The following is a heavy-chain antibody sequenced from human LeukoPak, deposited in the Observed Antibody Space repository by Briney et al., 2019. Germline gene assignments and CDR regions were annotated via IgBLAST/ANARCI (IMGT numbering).Heavy chain of an antibody. Sequence: GGSLRLSCAASGFTFTNYVMTWVRQAPGKGLEWLSGISVSGADTYYADSVKGRFTISRDNSKNTVSLRLNSLRAEDSAIYYCASRKEYSTSSVFYWGQGTLVTVSS. J-gene: IGHJ4*02. CDR2: ISVSGADT. D-gene: IGHD6-6*01. CDR3: ASRKEYSTSSVFY. V-gene: IGHV3-23*01. CDR1: GFTFTNYV.